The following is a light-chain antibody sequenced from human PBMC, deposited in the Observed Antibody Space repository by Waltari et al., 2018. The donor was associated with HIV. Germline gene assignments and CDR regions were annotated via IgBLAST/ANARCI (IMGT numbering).Light chain of an antibody. CDR2: GNS. Sequence: QSLLTQPPSVSGAPGQRVTIPCTGSSSNMGAGYHVHWYHQLPGTAPKLLIYGNSNRPSGVPDRFSGSKSGTSASLASTGLQAEDEADYYCQSYDSSLSIVFGTGTKVTVL. J-gene: IGLJ1*01. V-gene: IGLV1-40*01. CDR3: QSYDSSLSIV. CDR1: SSNMGAGYH.